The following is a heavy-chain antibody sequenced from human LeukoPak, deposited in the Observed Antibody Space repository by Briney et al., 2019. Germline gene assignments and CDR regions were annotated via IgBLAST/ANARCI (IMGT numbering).Heavy chain of an antibody. CDR2: ISPNNGNT. J-gene: IGHJ4*02. CDR3: ARDRDSSGWHVADY. V-gene: IGHV1-18*01. Sequence: GASVKVSCKASGYTFGSYDITWVRQAPGQGLEWMGWISPNNGNTNYAQKFQGRVTMTTDTPTSTAYMEMRSLRSDDTAVYYCARDRDSSGWHVADYWGQGTLVTVSS. CDR1: GYTFGSYD. D-gene: IGHD6-19*01.